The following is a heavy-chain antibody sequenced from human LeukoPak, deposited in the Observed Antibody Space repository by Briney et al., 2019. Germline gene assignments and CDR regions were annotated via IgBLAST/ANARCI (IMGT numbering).Heavy chain of an antibody. Sequence: GGSLRLSCAASGFTFSIYWMTWVRQAPGKGLGWVANIKEDGSEKYYVDSVKGRYTISRDNAKKSLYLQMNSLRAEDTAVYCCARDWPTPRARIDYWGQGTLVTVSS. CDR2: IKEDGSEK. V-gene: IGHV3-7*01. D-gene: IGHD2-15*01. CDR1: GFTFSIYW. J-gene: IGHJ4*02. CDR3: ARDWPTPRARIDY.